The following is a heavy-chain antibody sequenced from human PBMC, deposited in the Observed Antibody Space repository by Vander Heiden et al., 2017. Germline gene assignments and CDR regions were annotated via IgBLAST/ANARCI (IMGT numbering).Heavy chain of an antibody. CDR3: ARDGPLGDILTGYYPLSY. J-gene: IGHJ4*02. D-gene: IGHD3-9*01. V-gene: IGHV3-21*01. CDR2: ISSSSSYI. CDR1: GFTVSRDS. Sequence: EVQPVESGGGLVKPGGSLRLSCAASGFTVSRDSMNWVRQGPGKGLEWVSSISSSSSYIYYADSVKGRFTISRDNAKNSLYLQMNSLRAEDTAVYYCARDGPLGDILTGYYPLSYWGQGTLVTVSS.